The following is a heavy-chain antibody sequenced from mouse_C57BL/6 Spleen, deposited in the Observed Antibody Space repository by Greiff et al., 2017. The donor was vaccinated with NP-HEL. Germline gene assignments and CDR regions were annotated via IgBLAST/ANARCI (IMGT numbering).Heavy chain of an antibody. J-gene: IGHJ1*03. Sequence: VQLQQSGAELVRPGTSVKVSCKASGYAFTNYLIEWVKQRPGQGLEWIGVINPGSGGTNYNEKFKGKATLTADKSSSTAYMQLSSLTSEDSAVYFCARNRITTVVDWYFDVWGTGTTVTVSS. CDR3: ARNRITTVVDWYFDV. D-gene: IGHD1-1*01. V-gene: IGHV1-54*01. CDR1: GYAFTNYL. CDR2: INPGSGGT.